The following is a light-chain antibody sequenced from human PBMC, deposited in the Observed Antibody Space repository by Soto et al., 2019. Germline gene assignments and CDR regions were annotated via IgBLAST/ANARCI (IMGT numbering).Light chain of an antibody. CDR1: QKITSSY. Sequence: TLSSRAIQKITSSYLAWYQQKSCQAARLIPYAPSCRASGIPDRFCGSGSGPEFILIICRLEPEDFGVYYCQKYGGSPAITFGQGARLEIK. J-gene: IGKJ5*01. CDR3: QKYGGSPAIT. V-gene: IGKV3-20*01. CDR2: APS.